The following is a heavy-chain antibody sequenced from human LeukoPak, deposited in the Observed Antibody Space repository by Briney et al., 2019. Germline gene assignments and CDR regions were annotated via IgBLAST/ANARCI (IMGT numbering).Heavy chain of an antibody. D-gene: IGHD2-15*01. J-gene: IGHJ4*02. CDR1: GSTFSNYW. Sequence: PGGSLRLSCAASGSTFSNYWMDWVRQAPGKGLEWVANIKQDGSEKYYVDSVKGRFIISRDNAENSLYLQMDSLRAEDTAVYYCSTALNNWGQGTLVTVSS. CDR2: IKQDGSEK. V-gene: IGHV3-7*01. CDR3: STALNN.